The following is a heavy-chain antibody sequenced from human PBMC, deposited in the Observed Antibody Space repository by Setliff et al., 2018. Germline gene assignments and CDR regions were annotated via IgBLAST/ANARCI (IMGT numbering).Heavy chain of an antibody. CDR3: ARDRDVSTIFGVVIPAASGLGY. D-gene: IGHD3-3*01. Sequence: ASVKVSCKASGYTFTAYYMHWVRQAPGQGPEWMGWINPDSGATNFAQKFQGRVTMTRGTSTTTAYMDLNSLRSDDTATYFCARDRDVSTIFGVVIPAASGLGYWGQGTLVTVSS. CDR1: GYTFTAYY. J-gene: IGHJ4*02. CDR2: INPDSGAT. V-gene: IGHV1-2*02.